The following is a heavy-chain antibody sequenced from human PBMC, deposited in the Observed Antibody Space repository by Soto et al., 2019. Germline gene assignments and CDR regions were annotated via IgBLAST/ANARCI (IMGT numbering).Heavy chain of an antibody. V-gene: IGHV3-23*01. J-gene: IGHJ6*02. CDR3: AKAGVLEYCSSTSCYGRRSFYYYGMDV. CDR2: ISGSGGST. Sequence: QPVGSLRLSGAASGFTFSSYAMSWVRQAPGKGLEWVSAISGSGGSTYYADSVKGRFTISRDNSKNTLYLQMNSLRAEDTAVYYCAKAGVLEYCSSTSCYGRRSFYYYGMDVWGQGTTVTVSS. D-gene: IGHD2-2*01. CDR1: GFTFSSYA.